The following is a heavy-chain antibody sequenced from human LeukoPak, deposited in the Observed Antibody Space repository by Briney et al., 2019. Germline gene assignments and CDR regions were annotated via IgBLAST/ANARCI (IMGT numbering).Heavy chain of an antibody. CDR1: GYSISSGYY. Sequence: SETLSLTCTVSGYSISSGYYWGWIRQPPGKGLEGIGSIYHSGSTYYNPSLKSRVTISVDTSKNQFSLKLSSVTAADTAVYYCASGERGDYDFDYWGQGTLVTVSS. CDR3: ASGERGDYDFDY. V-gene: IGHV4-38-2*02. J-gene: IGHJ4*02. D-gene: IGHD4-17*01. CDR2: IYHSGST.